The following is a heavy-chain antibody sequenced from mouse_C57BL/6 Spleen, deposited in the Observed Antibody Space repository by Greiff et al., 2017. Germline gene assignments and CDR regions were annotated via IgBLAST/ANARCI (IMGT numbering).Heavy chain of an antibody. CDR2: IYPGRGST. CDR3: ASEGYGSSYGYFDV. V-gene: IGHV1-55*01. J-gene: IGHJ1*03. Sequence: QVQLQQSGAELVKPGASVKMSCKASGYTFTSYWITWVKQRPGQGLEWIGDIYPGRGSTNYNEKFKSKATLTVDTSSSTAYMQLSSLTSEDSAVDYCASEGYGSSYGYFDVWGTGTTVTVSS. CDR1: GYTFTSYW. D-gene: IGHD1-1*01.